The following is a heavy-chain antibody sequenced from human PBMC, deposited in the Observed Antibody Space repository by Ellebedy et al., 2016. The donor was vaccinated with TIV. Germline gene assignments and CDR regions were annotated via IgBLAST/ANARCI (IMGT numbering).Heavy chain of an antibody. CDR1: GHIFTTYG. Sequence: GESLKISXKASGHIFTTYGIHWVRQAPGQRPEWMGWINTGNGNTKYSQKFQGRITITRDTSATTAYMELSGLMSEDTAVYYCATRVWQDPMDVWGQGTTVTVSS. CDR3: ATRVWQDPMDV. D-gene: IGHD2-21*01. CDR2: INTGNGNT. V-gene: IGHV1-3*04. J-gene: IGHJ6*02.